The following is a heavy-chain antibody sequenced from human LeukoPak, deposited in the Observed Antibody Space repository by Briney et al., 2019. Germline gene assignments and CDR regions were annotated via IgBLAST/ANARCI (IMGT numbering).Heavy chain of an antibody. V-gene: IGHV3-74*01. CDR2: INSDGSST. D-gene: IGHD2-21*01. CDR1: GFTFSSFW. CDR3: AKVGGILAVPPPHYFDY. Sequence: GGSLRLSCAASGFTFSSFWLHWVRQAPGKGLVWVSRINSDGSSTSYADSVKGRFTISRDNAKNTLYLQMNSLRAEDTAVYYCAKVGGILAVPPPHYFDYWGQGTLVTVSS. J-gene: IGHJ4*02.